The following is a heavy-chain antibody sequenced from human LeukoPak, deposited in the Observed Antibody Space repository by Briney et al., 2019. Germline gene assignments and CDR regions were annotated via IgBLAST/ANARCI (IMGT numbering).Heavy chain of an antibody. Sequence: PGGSLRLSCAASGFTFSSYSMNWVRQAPGKGLEWVSSISSSSSYIYYADSVKGRFTISRDNAKNSPYLQMNSLRAEDTAVYYCARSATMKSTEYFQHWGQGTLVTVSS. J-gene: IGHJ1*01. V-gene: IGHV3-21*01. CDR2: ISSSSSYI. D-gene: IGHD1-26*01. CDR3: ARSATMKSTEYFQH. CDR1: GFTFSSYS.